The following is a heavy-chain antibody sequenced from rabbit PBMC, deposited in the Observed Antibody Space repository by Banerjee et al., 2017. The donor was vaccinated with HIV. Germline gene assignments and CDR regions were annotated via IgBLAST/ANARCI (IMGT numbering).Heavy chain of an antibody. V-gene: IGHV1S45*01. CDR2: IYGTSSSGST. J-gene: IGHJ4*01. Sequence: QEQLVESGGGLVQPEGSLTLTCKASGFDFSSNAMCWVRQAPGKGLEWIGCIYGTSSSGSTYYASWAKGRFTISKTSSTTVTLQMTSLTAADTATYFCARDYSYTGYAGYGYETFVFTLWGPGTLVTVS. CDR3: ARDYSYTGYAGYGYETFVFTL. D-gene: IGHD6-1*01. CDR1: GFDFSSNA.